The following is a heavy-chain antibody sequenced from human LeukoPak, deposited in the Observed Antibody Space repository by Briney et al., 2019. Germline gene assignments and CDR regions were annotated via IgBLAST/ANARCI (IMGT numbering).Heavy chain of an antibody. D-gene: IGHD4-17*01. CDR3: ARDQLGDGDYLFDS. J-gene: IGHJ4*02. V-gene: IGHV3-21*01. CDR1: GFTFSSYS. CDR2: ISSSSSYI. Sequence: GGSLRLSCAASGFTFSSYSMNWVRQAPGKGLEWVSSISSSSSYIYYADSVKGRFTISRDNAKNSLYLQMNSLRAEDTAVYYCARDQLGDGDYLFDSWGQGILVTVSS.